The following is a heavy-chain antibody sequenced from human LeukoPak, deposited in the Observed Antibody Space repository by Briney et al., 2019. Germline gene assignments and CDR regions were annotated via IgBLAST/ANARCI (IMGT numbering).Heavy chain of an antibody. V-gene: IGHV3-23*01. CDR1: GFPFSIHG. CDR3: AKAPVTSCRGAYCYPFDS. D-gene: IGHD2-21*01. J-gene: IGHJ4*02. Sequence: GGSLRLSCAGSGFPFSIHGMNWVRQAPGKGLEWVSGISPGGGPTYYADSVKGRFTISRDDSKNTLYLQMNSLRAEDTAVYYCAKAPVTSCRGAYCYPFDSWGQGTVVTVSS. CDR2: ISPGGGPT.